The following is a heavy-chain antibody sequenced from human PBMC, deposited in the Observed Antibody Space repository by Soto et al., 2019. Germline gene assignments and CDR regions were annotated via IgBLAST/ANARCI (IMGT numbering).Heavy chain of an antibody. D-gene: IGHD6-6*01. V-gene: IGHV4-31*03. J-gene: IGHJ6*02. CDR2: IYYSGST. CDR3: ARIRAARRDYYYGMDV. Sequence: SETLSLTCNLSGGSMSSGNSYWSWFRQHPGKGLEWIGYIYYSGSTYYHPSLKSRVTISEDTSKNPFSLKLSSVTAADTAVYYCARIRAARRDYYYGMDVWGQGTTVTVSS. CDR1: GGSMSSGNSY.